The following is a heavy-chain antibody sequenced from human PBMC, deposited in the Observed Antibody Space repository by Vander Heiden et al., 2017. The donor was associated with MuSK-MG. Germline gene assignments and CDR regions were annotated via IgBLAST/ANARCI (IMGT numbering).Heavy chain of an antibody. J-gene: IGHJ4*02. D-gene: IGHD2-21*01. Sequence: VQLVESGGRVVHPGRSLRLSCAASGFTSSSYAMHWVRQAPGKGLEWVAVISYDGSNKYYADSVKGRFTISRDNSKNTLYLQMNSLSAEDTAVYYCARARRVGVIAMPFDYWGQGTLVTVSS. CDR1: GFTSSSYA. CDR3: ARARRVGVIAMPFDY. V-gene: IGHV3-30-3*01. CDR2: ISYDGSNK.